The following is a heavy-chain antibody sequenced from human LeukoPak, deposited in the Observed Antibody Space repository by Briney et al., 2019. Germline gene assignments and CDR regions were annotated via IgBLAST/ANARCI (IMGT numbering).Heavy chain of an antibody. CDR2: IHHRGAT. CDR3: ARGILGYYYFDL. V-gene: IGHV4-34*01. Sequence: SETLSLTCVVPGGSFSGYYWSWIRQAPGKGLEWIGEIHHRGATNYKPSLRSRVTISGDTSKNQFSLTLTSVTAADTAVYYCARGILGYYYFDLWGRGTLVTVSS. J-gene: IGHJ2*01. CDR1: GGSFSGYY. D-gene: IGHD3-22*01.